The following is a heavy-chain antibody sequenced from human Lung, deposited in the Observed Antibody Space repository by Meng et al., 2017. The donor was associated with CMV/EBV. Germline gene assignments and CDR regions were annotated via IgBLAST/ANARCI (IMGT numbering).Heavy chain of an antibody. D-gene: IGHD1-26*01. Sequence: GESXKISCEGAGFPITGDYMTWVRQAPGKGLEWVSGIYSGGLTYYADSVKGRFTMSRDNSKNTLYLQMNSLRADNTAMYYCPRSYSGTPSWGQGPLVTVSS. CDR3: PRSYSGTPS. CDR2: IYSGGLT. J-gene: IGHJ4*02. V-gene: IGHV3-53*01. CDR1: GFPITGDY.